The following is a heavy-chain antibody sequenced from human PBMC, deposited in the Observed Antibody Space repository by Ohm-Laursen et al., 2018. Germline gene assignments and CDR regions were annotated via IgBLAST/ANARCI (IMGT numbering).Heavy chain of an antibody. J-gene: IGHJ6*02. CDR2: IWYDGSNK. V-gene: IGHV3-33*08. D-gene: IGHD5-24*01. CDR3: ASLTSSYNNHYGMDV. CDR1: GFTFINAW. Sequence: SLRLSCAASGFTFINAWMSWVRQAPGKGLEWVAVIWYDGSNKYYADSVKGRFTISRDNSKNTLYLQMNSLRAEDTAVYYCASLTSSYNNHYGMDVWGQGTTVTVSS.